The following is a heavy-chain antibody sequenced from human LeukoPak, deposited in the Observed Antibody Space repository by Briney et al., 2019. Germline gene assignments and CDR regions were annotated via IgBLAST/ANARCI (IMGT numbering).Heavy chain of an antibody. CDR3: ARGLGDYCDTSGYYYAVPAH. CDR1: GYTFTTYD. Sequence: ASVKVSCKASGYTFTTYDITWVRQAPGQGLEWLGWMNPNSGDTAYAQKFQGGVAMTRDTSISTAYMELSSLRSEDTAVYYCARGLGDYCDTSGYYYAVPAHWGQGTLVTVSS. CDR2: MNPNSGDT. V-gene: IGHV1-8*01. J-gene: IGHJ4*02. D-gene: IGHD3-22*01.